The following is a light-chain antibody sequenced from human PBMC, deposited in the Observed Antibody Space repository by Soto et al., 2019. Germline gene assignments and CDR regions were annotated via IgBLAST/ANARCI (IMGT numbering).Light chain of an antibody. Sequence: EIVMTQSPATLSVSPGERATLSCRASQSVGSNLAWYQQKPGQAPRLLIYGASTRATGIPARFSGSGSGTEVPLPISSLQSEDVAIYFCQQYNNWPPDRTFGQGTKVEIK. J-gene: IGKJ1*01. V-gene: IGKV3-15*01. CDR3: QQYNNWPPDRT. CDR1: QSVGSN. CDR2: GAS.